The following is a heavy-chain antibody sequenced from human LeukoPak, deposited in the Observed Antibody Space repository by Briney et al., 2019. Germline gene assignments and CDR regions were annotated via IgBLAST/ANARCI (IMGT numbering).Heavy chain of an antibody. CDR3: ARDNDFWSGYYDY. CDR1: GFTSSNYW. V-gene: IGHV3-7*01. CDR2: IKQDGSEK. D-gene: IGHD3-3*01. J-gene: IGHJ4*02. Sequence: PGGSLRLSCAASGFTSSNYWMSWVRQAPGKGLEWVGNIKQDGSEKYYVDSVKGRFTISRDNARNSLDLQMNSLSADDTAVYYCARDNDFWSGYYDYWGQGTLVTVSS.